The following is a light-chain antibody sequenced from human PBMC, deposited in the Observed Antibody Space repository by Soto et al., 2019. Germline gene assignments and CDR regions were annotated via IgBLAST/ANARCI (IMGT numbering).Light chain of an antibody. CDR1: QSISSW. CDR2: DAS. J-gene: IGKJ1*01. CDR3: QQYNSYRWP. Sequence: DGQMTQSPSTLSASVGDRVTITCRASQSISSWLAWYQQKPGKAPKLLIYDASSLESGVPSRFSGSGSGTEFTLTISSLQPDDFATYYCQQYNSYRWPFGQGSKVDIK. V-gene: IGKV1-5*01.